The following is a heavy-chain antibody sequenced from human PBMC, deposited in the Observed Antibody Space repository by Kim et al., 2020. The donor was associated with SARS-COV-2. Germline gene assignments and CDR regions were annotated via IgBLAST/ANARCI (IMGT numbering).Heavy chain of an antibody. J-gene: IGHJ4*02. V-gene: IGHV3-11*06. D-gene: IGHD6-13*01. CDR3: ARDRGIAAARVPRPFAY. Sequence: KGRFTLSRDKAKDSLYLQINSLRAEDTAVYYCARDRGIAAARVPRPFAYWGQGTLVTVSS.